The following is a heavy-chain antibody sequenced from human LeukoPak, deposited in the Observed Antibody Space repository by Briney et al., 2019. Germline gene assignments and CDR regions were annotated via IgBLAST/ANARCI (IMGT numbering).Heavy chain of an antibody. CDR1: GGSISSSSYY. D-gene: IGHD1-26*01. CDR3: ARLSETIVGATETLDY. Sequence: PSETLSLTCTVSGGSISSSSYYWGWIRQPPGKGLEWIGSISYSGNTYYNPSLKSRVTISVDTSKNQFSLKLSSVTAADTAVYYCARLSETIVGATETLDYWGQGTLVTVSS. J-gene: IGHJ4*02. CDR2: ISYSGNT. V-gene: IGHV4-39*01.